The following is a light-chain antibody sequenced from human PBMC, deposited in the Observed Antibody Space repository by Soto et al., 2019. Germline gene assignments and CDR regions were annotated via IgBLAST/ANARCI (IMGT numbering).Light chain of an antibody. CDR2: DAS. V-gene: IGKV3-11*01. CDR3: QQRSDWLPIT. Sequence: EIVFTQSPGTLSLSPGGSAALSCRSTESIDSNFLAWYQQKPGQAPRLLIYDASNRATGIPARFSGSGSGTDFTLTISSLEPEDFAVYYCQQRSDWLPITFGQGTRLEIK. CDR1: ESIDSNF. J-gene: IGKJ5*01.